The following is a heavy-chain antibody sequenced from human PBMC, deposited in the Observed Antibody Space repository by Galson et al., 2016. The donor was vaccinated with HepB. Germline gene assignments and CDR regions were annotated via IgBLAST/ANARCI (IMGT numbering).Heavy chain of an antibody. CDR2: FDPEDGEK. V-gene: IGHV1-24*01. D-gene: IGHD4-17*01. Sequence: QSGAEVTKPGESLKISCKVSGSTLTELSMHWVRQAPGKGLEWMGGFDPEDGEKIYAQKFQGRVTMTEDTSTDTAYMELTSLRSEDTAVYYCATGGDYVYGLDVWGQGTTVTVSS. CDR1: GSTLTELS. J-gene: IGHJ6*02. CDR3: ATGGDYVYGLDV.